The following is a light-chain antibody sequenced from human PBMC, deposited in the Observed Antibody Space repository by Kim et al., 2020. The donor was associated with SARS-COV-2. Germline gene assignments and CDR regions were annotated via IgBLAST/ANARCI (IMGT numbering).Light chain of an antibody. CDR3: QQYNNLYT. CDR2: GAT. J-gene: IGKJ2*01. V-gene: IGKV3-15*01. Sequence: LPVAPGETATLSCRASQNIGFNLAWYQQKPGQAPRLLIHGATTRATGIPGRFSGSGSGTEFTLTINSLQSEDFAVYHCQQYNNLYTFGQGTKLEIK. CDR1: QNIGFN.